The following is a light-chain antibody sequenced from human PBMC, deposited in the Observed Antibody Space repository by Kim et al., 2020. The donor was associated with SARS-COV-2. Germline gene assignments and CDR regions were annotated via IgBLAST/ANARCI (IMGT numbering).Light chain of an antibody. Sequence: PGERATLSCRASQSVGSFLAWYQQKPGQAPRLLIHDASNRAPGIPARFSGSGSGTDFSLVISSLDHEDSAIYYCHQRASWPRTFGGGTKVDI. J-gene: IGKJ4*01. V-gene: IGKV3-11*01. CDR2: DAS. CDR1: QSVGSF. CDR3: HQRASWPRT.